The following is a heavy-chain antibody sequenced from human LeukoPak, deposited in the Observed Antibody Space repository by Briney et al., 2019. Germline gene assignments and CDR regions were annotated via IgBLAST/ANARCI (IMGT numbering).Heavy chain of an antibody. D-gene: IGHD1-26*01. V-gene: IGHV3-23*01. Sequence: GGSLRLSCVTSGFTFSSYAMSWVRQAPGKGLEGVSVISGSGGTTYYADSVKGRFTISRDNSKSTLYLQMNSLRAEDTAVYYCAKDTSGSTSYSYHYGMDVWGQGTTVTVSS. J-gene: IGHJ6*02. CDR2: ISGSGGTT. CDR3: AKDTSGSTSYSYHYGMDV. CDR1: GFTFSSYA.